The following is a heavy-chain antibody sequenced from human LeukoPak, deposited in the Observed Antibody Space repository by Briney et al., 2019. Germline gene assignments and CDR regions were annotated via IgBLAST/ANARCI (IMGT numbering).Heavy chain of an antibody. D-gene: IGHD6-13*01. CDR3: AKYSTAGTNYDAFDI. Sequence: GGSLRLSCEASGFTFSSYAMSWVRQAPGKGLAWVSGIGGHGITTYYADSVKGRFTISRDNSQNTLYLQMNSLRADDTAVYYCAKYSTAGTNYDAFDIWGQGTVVTVSS. CDR1: GFTFSSYA. CDR2: IGGHGITT. V-gene: IGHV3-23*01. J-gene: IGHJ3*02.